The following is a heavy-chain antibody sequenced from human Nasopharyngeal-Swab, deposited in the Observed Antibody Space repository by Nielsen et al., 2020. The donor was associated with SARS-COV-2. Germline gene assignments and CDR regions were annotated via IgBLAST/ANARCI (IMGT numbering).Heavy chain of an antibody. J-gene: IGHJ4*02. CDR3: ARDPPVGATTVFDY. Sequence: GGSLRLSCAASGFTSSSYSMNWVRQAPGKGLEWVSYISSSSSTIYYADSVKGRFTISRDNAKNSLYLQMNSLRAEDTAVYYCARDPPVGATTVFDYWGQGTLVTVSS. CDR1: GFTSSSYS. V-gene: IGHV3-48*04. CDR2: ISSSSSTI. D-gene: IGHD1-26*01.